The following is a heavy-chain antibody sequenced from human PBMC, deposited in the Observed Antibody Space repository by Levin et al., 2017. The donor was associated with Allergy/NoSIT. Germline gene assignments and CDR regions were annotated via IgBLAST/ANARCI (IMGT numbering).Heavy chain of an antibody. J-gene: IGHJ4*02. CDR1: GFTFSSYG. V-gene: IGHV3-30*18. CDR2: ISYDGSNK. Sequence: PGGSLRLSCAASGFTFSSYGMHWVRQAPGKGLEWVAVISYDGSNKYYADSVKGRFTISRDNSKNTLYLQMNSLRAEDTAVYYCAKVKGGYDFHYWGQGTLVTVSS. D-gene: IGHD5-12*01. CDR3: AKVKGGYDFHY.